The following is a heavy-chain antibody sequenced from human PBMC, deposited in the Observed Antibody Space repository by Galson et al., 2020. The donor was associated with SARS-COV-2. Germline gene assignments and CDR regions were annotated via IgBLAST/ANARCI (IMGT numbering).Heavy chain of an antibody. D-gene: IGHD3-10*01. V-gene: IGHV3-48*02. Sequence: GGSLRLSCFASGFTLNTYHMSWVRQAPGQGLEWVAYISSSGDTIYYRDSVRGRFTISRDSAKNSVYLQMNSLRDEDTAMYYCARDSNSGGTFDHWGQGSLVTVSS. CDR1: GFTLNTYH. J-gene: IGHJ4*02. CDR2: ISSSGDTI. CDR3: ARDSNSGGTFDH.